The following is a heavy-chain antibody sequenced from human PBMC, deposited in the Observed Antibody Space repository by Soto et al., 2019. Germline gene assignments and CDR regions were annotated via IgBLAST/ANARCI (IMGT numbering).Heavy chain of an antibody. CDR3: AISTETYYDFWSGYYTDY. CDR1: GGTFSSYA. CDR2: IIPIFGTA. J-gene: IGHJ4*02. Sequence: SVKVSCKASGGTFSSYAISWVRQAPGQGLEWMGGIIPIFGTANYAQKFQGRVTITADESTSTAYMELSSLRSEDTAVYYCAISTETYYDFWSGYYTDYWGQGTLVSVSS. V-gene: IGHV1-69*13. D-gene: IGHD3-3*01.